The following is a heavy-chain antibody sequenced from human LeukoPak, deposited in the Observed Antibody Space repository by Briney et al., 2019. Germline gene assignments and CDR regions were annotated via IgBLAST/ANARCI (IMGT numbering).Heavy chain of an antibody. CDR1: GYSISSGYY. Sequence: SETLSLTCAVSGYSISSGYYRGWIRQPPGKGLEWIGSIYHSGSTYYNPSLKSRVTISVDTSKNQFSLKLSSVTAADTAVYYCASLTTWVDYWGQGTLVTVSS. CDR2: IYHSGST. V-gene: IGHV4-38-2*01. J-gene: IGHJ4*02. D-gene: IGHD4-17*01. CDR3: ASLTTWVDY.